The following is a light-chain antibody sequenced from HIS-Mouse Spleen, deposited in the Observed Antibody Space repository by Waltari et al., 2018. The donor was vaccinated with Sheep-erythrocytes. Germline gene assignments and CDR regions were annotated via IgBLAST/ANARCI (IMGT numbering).Light chain of an antibody. J-gene: IGKJ1*01. CDR3: QQFNNYPRT. Sequence: LTQSPATLSLSPGERATLSCRASQSVSSYLAWYQQKPGKAPKLLIYDASSLESGVPSRFSGSGSGTDFTLTISSLQPEDFATYYCQQFNNYPRTFGQGTKVEIK. V-gene: IGKV1D-13*01. CDR1: QSVSSY. CDR2: DAS.